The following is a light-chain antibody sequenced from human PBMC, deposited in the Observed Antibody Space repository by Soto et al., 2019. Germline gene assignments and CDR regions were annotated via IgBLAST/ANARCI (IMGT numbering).Light chain of an antibody. V-gene: IGLV1-44*01. CDR3: AAWDDSLNGPV. CDR1: SSNIGSNT. J-gene: IGLJ2*01. CDR2: SSD. Sequence: QSVLTQPTSASGTPGQRVTISCSGSSSNIGSNTVNWYHQLPGTAPKLLIYSSDQRPSGVPDRFSGSKSGTSASLAISGLQSEDEGDYYCAAWDDSLNGPVFGGGTKVTVL.